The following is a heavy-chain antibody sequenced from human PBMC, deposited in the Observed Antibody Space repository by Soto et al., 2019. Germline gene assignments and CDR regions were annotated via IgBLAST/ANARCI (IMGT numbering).Heavy chain of an antibody. CDR1: GGSISSGDYY. J-gene: IGHJ5*02. CDR3: ARVYALLPVAFGANLWDSFAP. V-gene: IGHV4-30-4*01. D-gene: IGHD2-2*01. Sequence: SETLSLTCTVSGGSISSGDYYWSWIRQPPGKGLEWTGYIYYSGSTYYNPSLKSRVTISVDTSKNQFSLKLSSVTAADTAVYYCARVYALLPVAFGANLWDSFAPWGEGTLV. CDR2: IYYSGST.